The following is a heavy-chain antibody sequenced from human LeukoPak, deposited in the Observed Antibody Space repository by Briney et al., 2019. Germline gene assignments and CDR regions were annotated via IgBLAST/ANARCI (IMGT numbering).Heavy chain of an antibody. CDR1: GYTFTNYT. CDR2: ITTYNGNT. CDR3: ARGRDVDY. D-gene: IGHD2-21*02. J-gene: IGHJ4*02. V-gene: IGHV1-18*01. Sequence: RASVTVSFKASGYTFTNYTIIWVRQAPGQGLEWMGWITTYNGNTNYAQKLQGRVTMTTDTSTSTAYMELRSLRSDDTAVYYCARGRDVDYWGQGTLVTVSS.